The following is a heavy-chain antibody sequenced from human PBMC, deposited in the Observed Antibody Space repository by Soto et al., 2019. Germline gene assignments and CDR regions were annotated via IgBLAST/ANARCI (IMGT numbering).Heavy chain of an antibody. CDR1: GGSINTFY. CDR3: AREGSYSAYNFAHGIQLWSFDF. D-gene: IGHD5-12*01. J-gene: IGHJ4*02. Sequence: ATLSLTCTVSGGSINTFYWSWVRQPAGKGLEWIGRIFSSGSTSFNPSLESRVAMSVDTSKNHFSLNLSSVTAADMAVYYCAREGSYSAYNFAHGIQLWSFDFWGQGALVTVSS. V-gene: IGHV4-4*07. CDR2: IFSSGST.